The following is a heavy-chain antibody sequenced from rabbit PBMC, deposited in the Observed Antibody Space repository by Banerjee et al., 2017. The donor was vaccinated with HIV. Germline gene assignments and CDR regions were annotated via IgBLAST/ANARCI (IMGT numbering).Heavy chain of an antibody. D-gene: IGHD6-1*01. CDR2: IYGDSSGIT. CDR1: GFSFSSNYY. J-gene: IGHJ3*01. V-gene: IGHV1S40*01. Sequence: QSLEESGGDLVKPGASLTLTCTASGFSFSSNYYIWWVRQAPGKGLEWIGYIYGDSSGITYYASWAKGRFTISKTSSTTVTLQMTSLTAADTATYFCARGKYSYGYAGYGLWGQGTLVTVS. CDR3: ARGKYSYGYAGYGL.